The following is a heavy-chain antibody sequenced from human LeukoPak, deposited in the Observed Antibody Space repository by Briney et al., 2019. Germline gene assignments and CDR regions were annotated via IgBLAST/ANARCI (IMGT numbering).Heavy chain of an antibody. CDR1: GGSFSGYY. J-gene: IGHJ5*02. Sequence: PSETLSLTCAVYGGSFSGYYWSWIRQPPGKGLEWIGEINHRGSTSYNPSLKSRVTISVDTSKNQFSLKLNSVTAADTAVYYCARHTYNWNVDTFDPWGQGTLVTVSS. V-gene: IGHV4-34*01. D-gene: IGHD1-20*01. CDR3: ARHTYNWNVDTFDP. CDR2: INHRGST.